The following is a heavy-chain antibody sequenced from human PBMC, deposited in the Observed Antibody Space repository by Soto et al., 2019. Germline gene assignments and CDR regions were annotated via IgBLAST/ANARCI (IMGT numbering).Heavy chain of an antibody. J-gene: IGHJ6*02. CDR2: ISPHTGGT. D-gene: IGHD3-22*01. Sequence: GASVKVSARLLEAPSAAMHWVRQAPGPGLEWMGWISPHTGGTTYAQKFQGSVTMTRDTSVSTAFMELSRLGSDDTAVYYCARASQMVINPYYYPMDVWGQGTTVTVSS. CDR3: ARASQMVINPYYYPMDV. CDR1: EAPSAA. V-gene: IGHV1-2*02.